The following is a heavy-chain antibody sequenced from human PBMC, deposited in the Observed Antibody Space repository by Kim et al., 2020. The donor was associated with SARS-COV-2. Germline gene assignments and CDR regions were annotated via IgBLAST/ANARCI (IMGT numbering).Heavy chain of an antibody. J-gene: IGHJ3*02. CDR3: ARGAYDILIPDAFDI. V-gene: IGHV3-7*01. D-gene: IGHD3-9*01. Sequence: DSVKGRFTISRDNAKNSLYLQMNSLRAEDTAVYYCARGAYDILIPDAFDIWGQGTMVTVSS.